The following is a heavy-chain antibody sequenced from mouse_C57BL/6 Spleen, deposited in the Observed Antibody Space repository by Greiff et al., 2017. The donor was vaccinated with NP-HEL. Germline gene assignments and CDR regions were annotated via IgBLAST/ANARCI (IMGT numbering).Heavy chain of an antibody. D-gene: IGHD1-1*01. CDR3: ATYGSNQHFDV. J-gene: IGHJ1*03. Sequence: VQLQQSGPGLVQPSQSLSITCTVSGFSLTSYGVHWVRQSPGKGLEWLGVIWSGGSTDSNAAFLSRLSISKDNSKSQVFFKMNSLQANDTAIYYCATYGSNQHFDVWGTGTTVTVSS. V-gene: IGHV2-2*02. CDR2: IWSGGST. CDR1: GFSLTSYG.